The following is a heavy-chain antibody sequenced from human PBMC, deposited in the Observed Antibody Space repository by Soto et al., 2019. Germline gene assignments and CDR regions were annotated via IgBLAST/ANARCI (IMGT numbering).Heavy chain of an antibody. CDR3: ARDHGVDSSGWYLSAY. Sequence: GASVKVSCRASGGTFSSCAISWVRQAPGQGLEWMGGIIPIFGTANYAQKFQGRVTITADESTSTAYMELSSLRSEDTAVYYCARDHGVDSSGWYLSAYWGQGTLVTVSS. J-gene: IGHJ4*02. V-gene: IGHV1-69*13. D-gene: IGHD6-19*01. CDR1: GGTFSSCA. CDR2: IIPIFGTA.